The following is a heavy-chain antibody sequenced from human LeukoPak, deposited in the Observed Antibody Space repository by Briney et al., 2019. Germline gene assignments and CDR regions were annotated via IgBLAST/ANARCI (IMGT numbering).Heavy chain of an antibody. CDR3: VRQPPGVYDTTQNWFDP. CDR1: GYIFPSYW. J-gene: IGHJ5*02. Sequence: GESLKISCKVSGYIFPSYWITWVRQVPGKGLEWMGRIAPSDSYTSYNPSFEGHVTMSVEKSITTVYLQWSSLKASDTAMYYCVRQPPGVYDTTQNWFDPWGQGTLVTVSS. V-gene: IGHV5-10-1*01. CDR2: IAPSDSYT. D-gene: IGHD3-22*01.